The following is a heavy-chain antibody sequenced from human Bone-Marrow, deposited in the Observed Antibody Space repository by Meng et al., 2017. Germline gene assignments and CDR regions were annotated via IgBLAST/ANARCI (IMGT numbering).Heavy chain of an antibody. J-gene: IGHJ5*02. CDR3: ASESGSGSYLGTFSYNWFDP. Sequence: ASVKVSCKASGYTFTGYYMHWLRQAPGQGLEWMGRINPNSGGTNYAQKFQGRVTMTRDTSISTAYMELSRLRSDDTAVYYCASESGSGSYLGTFSYNWFDPWGQGTLVTVSS. D-gene: IGHD1-26*01. CDR1: GYTFTGYY. V-gene: IGHV1-2*06. CDR2: INPNSGGT.